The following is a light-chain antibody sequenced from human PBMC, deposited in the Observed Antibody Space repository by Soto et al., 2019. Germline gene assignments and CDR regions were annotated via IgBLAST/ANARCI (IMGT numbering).Light chain of an antibody. CDR2: AAS. V-gene: IGKV1-39*01. CDR3: QESYSTPSVT. Sequence: DIKMTQSPSSMSASVGDRVTITCRASQSISAYLNWYQQKPGKAPKLLIYAASSLQSGVPSRFSGSGSGTDFTLTISSLQPEDFATYYCQESYSTPSVTFGPGTKVDI. J-gene: IGKJ3*01. CDR1: QSISAY.